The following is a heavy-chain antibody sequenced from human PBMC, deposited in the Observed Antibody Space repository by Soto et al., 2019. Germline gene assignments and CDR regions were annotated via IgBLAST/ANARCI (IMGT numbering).Heavy chain of an antibody. Sequence: SETLSLTCTVSGGSVSSNSYSWGWIRQSPGKGLEWIGTIYYSGSTYYNPSLKSRVTISVDTSKNQFSLKLSSVTAADTAVYYCARGSYYYDSSGYYHYWGQGILVTVSS. CDR2: IYYSGST. D-gene: IGHD3-22*01. V-gene: IGHV4-39*07. J-gene: IGHJ4*02. CDR3: ARGSYYYDSSGYYHY. CDR1: GGSVSSNSYS.